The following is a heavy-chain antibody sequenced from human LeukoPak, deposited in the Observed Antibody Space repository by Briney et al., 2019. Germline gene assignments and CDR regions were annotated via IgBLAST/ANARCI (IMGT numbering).Heavy chain of an antibody. CDR1: GFTFSSYW. Sequence: GGSLRLSCAASGFTFSSYWMHWVRKAPGKGLGWVSRINSDGSSTSYADSVKGRFTISRDNAKNTLYLQMNSLRAVDTAVYYCARDFGSGSYWDAFDIWGQGTMVTVSS. D-gene: IGHD3-10*01. V-gene: IGHV3-74*01. J-gene: IGHJ3*02. CDR2: INSDGSST. CDR3: ARDFGSGSYWDAFDI.